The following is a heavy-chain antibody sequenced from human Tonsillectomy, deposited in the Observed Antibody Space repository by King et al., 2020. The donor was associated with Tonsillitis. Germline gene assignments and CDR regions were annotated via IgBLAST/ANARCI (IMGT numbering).Heavy chain of an antibody. Sequence: VQLQESGPGLVKPSQTLSLTCAVSGGSISSGGYSWSWIRQPPGKGLEWIGYIYYSGSTYYNPSLKSRVTISVDTSKNQFSLKLSSVTAADTAVYYCASVPDSSGYQPTRFDYWGQGTLVTVSS. CDR2: IYYSGST. D-gene: IGHD3-22*01. J-gene: IGHJ4*02. CDR3: ASVPDSSGYQPTRFDY. CDR1: GGSISSGGYS. V-gene: IGHV4-30-4*07.